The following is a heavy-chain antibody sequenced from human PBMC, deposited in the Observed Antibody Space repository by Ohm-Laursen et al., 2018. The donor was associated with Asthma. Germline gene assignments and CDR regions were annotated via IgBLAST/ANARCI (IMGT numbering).Heavy chain of an antibody. V-gene: IGHV3-30-3*01. D-gene: IGHD2-2*01. CDR2: GGSYYDGGLK. CDR3: ARDGLYCSSTNCFFDY. Sequence: SLRLSCAASGFTFRSYAMHWVRQAPGKGLEWVAVGGSYYDGGLKYYADSVNGRFTVSRDDSKNTLYLQMNSLRPDDTAVYYCARDGLYCSSTNCFFDYWGQGTLVTVSS. J-gene: IGHJ4*02. CDR1: GFTFRSYA.